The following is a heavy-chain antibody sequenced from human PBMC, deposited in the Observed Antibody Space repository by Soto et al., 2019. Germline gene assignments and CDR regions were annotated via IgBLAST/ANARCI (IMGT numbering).Heavy chain of an antibody. CDR1: RFSFRNYA. CDR2: ISWHSGTI. CDR3: VKEKLYSNYEYYFDY. D-gene: IGHD4-4*01. J-gene: IGHJ4*02. V-gene: IGHV3-9*01. Sequence: GGSLRLSCAASRFSFRNYAMHWVRRAPGKGLEWVSGISWHSGTIGYADSVRGRFTISRGNAKNSLYLQMNSLRPEDTALYFCVKEKLYSNYEYYFDYWGQGTLVTVSS.